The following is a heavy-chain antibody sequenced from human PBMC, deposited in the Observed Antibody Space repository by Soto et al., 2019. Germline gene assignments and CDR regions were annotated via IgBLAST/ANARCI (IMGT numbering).Heavy chain of an antibody. CDR3: ARIRTNSPSSWYFDL. CDR1: GFSLSNARMG. Sequence: ESGPTLVNPTETLTLTCTVSGFSLSNARMGVSWIRQPPGKALEWLAHIFSNDEKSYSTSLKSRLTISKDTSKSQVVLTMTNMDPVDTATYYCARIRTNSPSSWYFDLWGRGTLVTVSS. V-gene: IGHV2-26*01. CDR2: IFSNDEK. D-gene: IGHD1-1*01. J-gene: IGHJ2*01.